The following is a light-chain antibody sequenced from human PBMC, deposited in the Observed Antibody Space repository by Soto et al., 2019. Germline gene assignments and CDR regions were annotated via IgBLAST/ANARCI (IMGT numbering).Light chain of an antibody. CDR1: QSISSSY. V-gene: IGKV3-20*01. J-gene: IGKJ2*01. Sequence: EIVLTQSPGTLSLSPGETATLSCRASQSISSSYLAWYQQKPGQAPRLLIYGTSSRATGIPDRFSGSGSGTDFTLIISRLEPEDFAVYFCQQYGSSPYTFGQGTKLEI. CDR2: GTS. CDR3: QQYGSSPYT.